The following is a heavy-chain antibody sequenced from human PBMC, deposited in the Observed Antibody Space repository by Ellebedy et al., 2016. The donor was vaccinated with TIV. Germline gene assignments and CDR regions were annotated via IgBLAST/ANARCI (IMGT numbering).Heavy chain of an antibody. CDR3: ARMDHRGSGWYFDY. V-gene: IGHV3-7*03. CDR1: GFTFSNYW. CDR2: IKPDGSEK. J-gene: IGHJ4*02. D-gene: IGHD6-19*01. Sequence: GGSLRLXCAASGFTFSNYWMSWVRQAPGKGLEWVANIKPDGSEKYYVDSVKGRFTISRDNAKNSLYLKMNSLRAEDTAVYYCARMDHRGSGWYFDYWGQGTLVTVSS.